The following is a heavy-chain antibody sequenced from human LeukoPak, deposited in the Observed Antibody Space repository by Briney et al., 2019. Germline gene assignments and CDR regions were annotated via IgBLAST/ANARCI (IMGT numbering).Heavy chain of an antibody. D-gene: IGHD2-2*01. J-gene: IGHJ3*02. Sequence: GSSVKVSCKASGGTFISYAISWVGQAPGQGLEWMGGIIPIFGTANYAQKFQGRLTITADESTSTAYMELSSLRSEDTAVYYCARGNIVVVPAANWTDVFDIWGQGTMVTVSS. CDR1: GGTFISYA. CDR3: ARGNIVVVPAANWTDVFDI. V-gene: IGHV1-69*01. CDR2: IIPIFGTA.